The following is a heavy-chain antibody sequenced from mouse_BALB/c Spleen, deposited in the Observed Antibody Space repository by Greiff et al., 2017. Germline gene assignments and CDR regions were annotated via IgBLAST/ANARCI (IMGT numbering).Heavy chain of an antibody. D-gene: IGHD2-4*01. CDR2: INPYNGAT. CDR1: GYSFTGYY. J-gene: IGHJ2*01. Sequence: VQLQQSGPELVKPGASVKISCKASGYSFTGYYMHWVKQSHVKSLEWIGRINPYNGATSYNQNFKDKASLTVDKSSSTAYMELHSLTSEDSVVYYCAREGINPYFDYWGQGTTLTVSS. CDR3: AREGINPYFDY. V-gene: IGHV1-31*01.